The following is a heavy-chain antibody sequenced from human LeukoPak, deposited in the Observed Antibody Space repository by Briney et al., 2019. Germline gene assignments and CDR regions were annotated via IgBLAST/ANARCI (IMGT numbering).Heavy chain of an antibody. CDR1: GFTFSTYW. CDR2: IKEDGSEK. J-gene: IGHJ4*02. CDR3: ARDSSGYQ. Sequence: GGFLRLSCAASGFTFSTYWMSWVRQAPGKGLGWVANIKEDGSEKYYGDSVKGRFTISRDNAKNSLYLEMNSLRVEDTAVYYCARDSSGYQWGQGTLVTVSS. V-gene: IGHV3-7*01. D-gene: IGHD3-22*01.